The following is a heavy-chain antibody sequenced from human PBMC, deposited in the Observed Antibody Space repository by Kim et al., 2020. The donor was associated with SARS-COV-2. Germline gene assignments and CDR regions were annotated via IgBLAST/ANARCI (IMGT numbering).Heavy chain of an antibody. V-gene: IGHV5-51*01. CDR3: ARGVGVSYYFDY. Sequence: YSPSFQGQVTISADKSISTAYLQWSSLKASDTAMYYCARGVGVSYYFDYWGQGTLVTVSS. J-gene: IGHJ4*02.